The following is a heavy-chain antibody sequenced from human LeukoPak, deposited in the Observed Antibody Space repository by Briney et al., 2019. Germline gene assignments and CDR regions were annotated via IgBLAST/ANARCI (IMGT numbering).Heavy chain of an antibody. V-gene: IGHV3-21*01. D-gene: IGHD3-22*01. CDR2: ISSSTSYI. CDR3: ARNTGVNYDSSGYIDY. Sequence: PGKSLRLSCAVSGFIFNSYSMNWVRQAPGKGLEWVSSISSSTSYIYYADSVKGRFTISRDNAKNSVYLQMNSLRAEDTAVYYCARNTGVNYDSSGYIDYWGQGTLVTVSS. CDR1: GFIFNSYS. J-gene: IGHJ4*02.